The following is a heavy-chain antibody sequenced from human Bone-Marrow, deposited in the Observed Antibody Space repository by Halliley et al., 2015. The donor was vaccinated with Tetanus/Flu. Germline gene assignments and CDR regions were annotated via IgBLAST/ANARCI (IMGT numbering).Heavy chain of an antibody. CDR2: IEPSDSSA. Sequence: QLVQSGAEVKKPGESLRISCKGSGYSFPDYWISWVRQMPGKGLEWMGKIEPSDSSAIYTPSFQGHVTMSVDKSINTAYLYWSSLKASDTAMYYCATPMGDYWGRGTHVTVSS. CDR1: GYSFPDYW. D-gene: IGHD2-8*01. J-gene: IGHJ4*02. V-gene: IGHV5-10-1*01. CDR3: ATPMGDY.